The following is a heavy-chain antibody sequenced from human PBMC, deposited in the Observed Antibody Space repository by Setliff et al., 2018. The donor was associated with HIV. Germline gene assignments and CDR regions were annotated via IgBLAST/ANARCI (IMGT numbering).Heavy chain of an antibody. Sequence: GWSLSLSCAASGFTFTDYTMNWVRQAPGKGLEWVSSITSGSTYVNYADSVKGRFSISRDNSKNSLYLQMISLRAEDTALYYCARQGNWEFDYWGQGTLVTVSS. CDR1: GFTFTDYT. CDR3: ARQGNWEFDY. D-gene: IGHD7-27*01. V-gene: IGHV3-21*01. J-gene: IGHJ4*02. CDR2: ITSGSTYV.